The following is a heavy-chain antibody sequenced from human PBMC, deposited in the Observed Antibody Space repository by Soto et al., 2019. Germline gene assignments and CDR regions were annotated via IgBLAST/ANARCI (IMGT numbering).Heavy chain of an antibody. CDR1: GYTFTSYA. Sequence: ASVKVSCKASGYTFTSYAMHWVRQAPGQRLEWMGWISAYNGNTNYAQKLQGRVTMTTDTSTSTAYMELRSLRSDDTAVYYCARDVVVPAAIYYYYYMDVWGKGTTVTVSS. J-gene: IGHJ6*03. V-gene: IGHV1-18*01. CDR3: ARDVVVPAAIYYYYYMDV. CDR2: ISAYNGNT. D-gene: IGHD2-2*01.